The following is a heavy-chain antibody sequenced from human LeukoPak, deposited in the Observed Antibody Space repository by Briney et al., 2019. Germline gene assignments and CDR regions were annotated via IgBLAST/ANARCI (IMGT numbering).Heavy chain of an antibody. CDR1: GFTFSSCG. Sequence: GGSLRLSCAASGFTFSSCGVHWVRQAPGKGLEWVAVIWYDGSNKYYADSVKGRFTISRDNSKNTLSLQMNSLRVEDTAVYYCARDVSSRGSYWGQGTLVIVSS. CDR2: IWYDGSNK. CDR3: ARDVSSRGSY. V-gene: IGHV3-33*01. J-gene: IGHJ4*02. D-gene: IGHD6-19*01.